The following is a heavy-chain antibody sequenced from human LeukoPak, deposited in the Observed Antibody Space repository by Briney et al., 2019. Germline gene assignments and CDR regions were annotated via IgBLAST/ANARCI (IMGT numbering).Heavy chain of an antibody. V-gene: IGHV4-59*01. J-gene: IGHJ5*02. CDR3: ARLNLGDWFDP. CDR2: IYYSGST. Sequence: SETLSLTCTVSGGSISSYYWSWIRQPPGKGLEWIGYIYYSGSTNYNPSLKSRVTISVDTSKSQFSLKLSSVTAADTAVYYCARLNLGDWFDPWGQGTLVTVSS. CDR1: GGSISSYY.